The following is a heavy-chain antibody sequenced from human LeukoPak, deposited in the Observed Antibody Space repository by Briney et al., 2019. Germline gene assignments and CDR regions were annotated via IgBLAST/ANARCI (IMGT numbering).Heavy chain of an antibody. CDR2: INPSGGST. D-gene: IGHD2-21*02. V-gene: IGHV1-46*01. J-gene: IGHJ6*02. CDR3: ARGDVVVTAIPDGSYGMDV. Sequence: GASVKVSCKASGYTFTNYYMHWVRQAPGQGLEWMGIINPSGGSTSYAQKFQGRVTMTRDTSTSTVYMELSSLRSEDTAVYYCARGDVVVTAIPDGSYGMDVWGQGTTVTVSS. CDR1: GYTFTNYY.